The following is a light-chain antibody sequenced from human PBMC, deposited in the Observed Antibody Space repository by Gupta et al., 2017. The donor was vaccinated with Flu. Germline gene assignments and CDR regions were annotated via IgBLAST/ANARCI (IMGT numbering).Light chain of an antibody. Sequence: QSVLTQPPSVSGAPGQSVTIPCTGSSSNIGAGSDVHWYQQLPGRAPTVLIYGSSNRPSGVPDRFLGSKSGISASLAITGLQAEDEADYYCQSYDTSLSGWVFGGGTKVTAL. CDR3: QSYDTSLSGWV. CDR1: SSNIGAGSD. V-gene: IGLV1-40*01. CDR2: GSS. J-gene: IGLJ3*02.